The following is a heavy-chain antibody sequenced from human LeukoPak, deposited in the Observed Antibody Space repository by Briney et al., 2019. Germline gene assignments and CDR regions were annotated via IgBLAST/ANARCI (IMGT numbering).Heavy chain of an antibody. CDR1: GFTFSSYW. Sequence: GGSLRLSCAASGFTFSSYWMHWVRQAPGKGLVWVSRIISDGSSTSYADSVKGRFTISRDNAKNTLYLQMNSLRAEDTAVYYCARVGDSSGYYGYYYYYYGMDVWGQGTTVTVSS. J-gene: IGHJ6*02. CDR3: ARVGDSSGYYGYYYYYYGMDV. D-gene: IGHD3-22*01. V-gene: IGHV3-74*01. CDR2: IISDGSST.